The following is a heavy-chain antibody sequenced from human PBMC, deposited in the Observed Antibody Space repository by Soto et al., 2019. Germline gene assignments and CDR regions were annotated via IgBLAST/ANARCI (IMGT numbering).Heavy chain of an antibody. CDR1: GGSISSSSYY. CDR3: ARRTGTTFDY. D-gene: IGHD1-1*01. Sequence: SETLSLTCTVSGGSISSSSYYWGWIRQPPGKGLEWIGSIYYSGSTYYNPSLKSRVTISVDTSKNQFSLKLSSVTAADTAVYYCARRTGTTFDYWGQGTLVTVSS. CDR2: IYYSGST. J-gene: IGHJ4*02. V-gene: IGHV4-39*01.